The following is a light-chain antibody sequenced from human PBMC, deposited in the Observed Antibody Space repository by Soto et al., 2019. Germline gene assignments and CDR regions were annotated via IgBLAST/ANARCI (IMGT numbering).Light chain of an antibody. CDR3: MQALQTPLT. CDR2: LRS. Sequence: DIVMTQSPLSLPVTPGEPASISCRSSQSLLHSNGYTYLDWYLQKPGQSPQLLIYLRSNRASGVPDRFSGSGSGTEFTLKISRVEAEDVGVYYCMQALQTPLTFGGGTKVEIK. J-gene: IGKJ4*01. CDR1: QSLLHSNGYTY. V-gene: IGKV2-28*01.